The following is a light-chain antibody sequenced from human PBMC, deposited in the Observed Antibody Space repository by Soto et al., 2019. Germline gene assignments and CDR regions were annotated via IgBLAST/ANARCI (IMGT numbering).Light chain of an antibody. J-gene: IGLJ3*02. CDR3: SSFAASDAWV. Sequence: QSALTQPPSASGSLGQSITISCTGTSSDVGRYDHVSWYQQHPGKVPKLMIYEVNKRPSGVPDRFSGSKSGNRASLTVSGLHLEDEAHYYCSSFAASDAWVFGGGTQLTVL. CDR1: SSDVGRYDH. V-gene: IGLV2-8*01. CDR2: EVN.